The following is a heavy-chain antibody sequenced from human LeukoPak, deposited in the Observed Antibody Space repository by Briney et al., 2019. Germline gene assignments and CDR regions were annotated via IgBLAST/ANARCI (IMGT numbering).Heavy chain of an antibody. V-gene: IGHV3-30*03. Sequence: GGSLRLSCAASGFTVSNMYMTWVRQAPGKGLEWVAVISYDGSNKYYADSVKGRFTISRDNSKNTLYLQMNSLRAEDTAVYYCARDRGDFWSGYFDYWGQGTLVTVSS. D-gene: IGHD3-3*01. CDR2: ISYDGSNK. CDR1: GFTVSNMY. J-gene: IGHJ4*02. CDR3: ARDRGDFWSGYFDY.